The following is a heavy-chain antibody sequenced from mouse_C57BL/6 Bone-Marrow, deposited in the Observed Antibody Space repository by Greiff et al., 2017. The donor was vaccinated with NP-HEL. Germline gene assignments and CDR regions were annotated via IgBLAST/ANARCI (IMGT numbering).Heavy chain of an antibody. Sequence: EVQRVESGPGLVKPSQSLSLTCSVTGYSITSGYYWNWIRQFPGNKLEWMGYISYDGSNNYNPSLKNRISITRDTSKNQFFLKLNSVTTEDTATYYCARGEGVYDGYFDYWGQGTTLTVSS. V-gene: IGHV3-6*01. CDR3: ARGEGVYDGYFDY. D-gene: IGHD2-12*01. J-gene: IGHJ2*01. CDR2: ISYDGSN. CDR1: GYSITSGYY.